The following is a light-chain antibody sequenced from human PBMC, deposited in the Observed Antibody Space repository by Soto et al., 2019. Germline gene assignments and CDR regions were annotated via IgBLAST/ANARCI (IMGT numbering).Light chain of an antibody. CDR2: EVN. CDR3: SSFKGTNSFV. V-gene: IGLV2-8*01. CDR1: SSDVGAYNY. J-gene: IGLJ1*01. Sequence: QSVLTQPPSASGSPGQSVTISCTGTSSDVGAYNYVAWYQQRPGKAPKLMIYEVNKRPSGVPDRFSGSRSGNTASLTVSGLQTEDEADYYCSSFKGTNSFVFGTGTKLTVL.